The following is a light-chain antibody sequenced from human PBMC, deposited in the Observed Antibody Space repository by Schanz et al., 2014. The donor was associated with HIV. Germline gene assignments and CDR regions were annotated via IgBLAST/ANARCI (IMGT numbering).Light chain of an antibody. Sequence: QSALTQPASVSGSPGQSITISCTGTSSDVGGYNYVSWYQQHPGKAPKLMIYDVSNRPSGVSNRFSGSKSDNTASLTISGLQPEDEADYYCSSYAGTTTHWVFGGGTKLTVL. CDR2: DVS. V-gene: IGLV2-14*03. CDR3: SSYAGTTTHWV. J-gene: IGLJ3*02. CDR1: SSDVGGYNY.